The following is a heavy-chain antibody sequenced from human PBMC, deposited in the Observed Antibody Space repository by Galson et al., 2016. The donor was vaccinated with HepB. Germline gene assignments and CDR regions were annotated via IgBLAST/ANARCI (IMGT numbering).Heavy chain of an antibody. CDR3: AWGMVFARH. D-gene: IGHD2-8*01. Sequence: SLRLSCAATGFPFSNYGMHWGRQAPGKGLEWAAVISYDGTEKYYADSVKGRFTISRDNSKNTLYLQMNSLRVEDTAVYYCAWGMVFARHWGQGTLVTVSS. J-gene: IGHJ4*02. CDR2: ISYDGTEK. V-gene: IGHV3-30*03. CDR1: GFPFSNYG.